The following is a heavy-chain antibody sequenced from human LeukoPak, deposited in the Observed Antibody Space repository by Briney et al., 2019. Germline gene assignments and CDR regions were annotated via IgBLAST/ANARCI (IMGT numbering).Heavy chain of an antibody. J-gene: IGHJ6*02. D-gene: IGHD3-10*01. CDR1: GGSISSSNW. CDR2: IYHSGST. CDR3: ARHLAGVTMVRGVIHYGMDV. Sequence: SETLSLTCAVSGGSISSSNWWSWVRQPPGKGLEWIGEIYHSGSTNYNPSLKSRVTISVDKSKNQFSLKLSSVTAADTAVYYCARHLAGVTMVRGVIHYGMDVWGQGTTVTVSS. V-gene: IGHV4-4*02.